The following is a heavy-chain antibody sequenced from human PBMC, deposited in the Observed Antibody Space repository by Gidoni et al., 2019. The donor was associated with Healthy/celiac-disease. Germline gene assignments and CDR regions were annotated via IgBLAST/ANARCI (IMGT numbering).Heavy chain of an antibody. V-gene: IGHV1-69*01. J-gene: IGHJ6*02. Sequence: QVQLVQSGAEVKKPGSSVKVSCKASGGTFSSYAISWVRQAPGQGLEWMGGISPIFGTANYAQKFQGRVTITADESTSTAYMELSSLRSEDTAVYYCARAKCSGGSCYPFYYYGMDVWGQGTTVTVSS. D-gene: IGHD2-15*01. CDR2: ISPIFGTA. CDR3: ARAKCSGGSCYPFYYYGMDV. CDR1: GGTFSSYA.